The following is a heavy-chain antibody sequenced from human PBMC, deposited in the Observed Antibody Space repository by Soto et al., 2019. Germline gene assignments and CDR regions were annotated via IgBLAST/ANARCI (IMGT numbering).Heavy chain of an antibody. D-gene: IGHD3-22*01. J-gene: IGHJ3*02. Sequence: LRLSCAASGFTFSSYAMHWVRQAPGKGLEWVAVISYDGSNKYYADSLKGRFTISRDNAKNSFYLQMNSLRAEDTAVYYCARGDYYDSSGPFSDAFDIWGRGTMVTVSS. V-gene: IGHV3-30-3*01. CDR2: ISYDGSNK. CDR3: ARGDYYDSSGPFSDAFDI. CDR1: GFTFSSYA.